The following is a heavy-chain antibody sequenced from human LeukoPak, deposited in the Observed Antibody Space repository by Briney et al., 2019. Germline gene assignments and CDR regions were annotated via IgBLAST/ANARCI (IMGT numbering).Heavy chain of an antibody. Sequence: PGGSLRLSCAASGFTFTGVWMSWVRQAPGKGLEWVANIKTDGSDKYYADSVKGRFTISRDNAKNSLYLQMNSLGVEDTAVYYCAHYDFWSGYSFGTWGQGTLVTVSS. CDR3: AHYDFWSGYSFGT. V-gene: IGHV3-7*01. D-gene: IGHD3-3*01. J-gene: IGHJ5*02. CDR1: GFTFTGVW. CDR2: IKTDGSDK.